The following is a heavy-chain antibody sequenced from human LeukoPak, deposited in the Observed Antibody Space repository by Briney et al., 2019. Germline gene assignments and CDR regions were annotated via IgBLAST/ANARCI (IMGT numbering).Heavy chain of an antibody. D-gene: IGHD3-3*01. CDR2: ISGSGGST. J-gene: IGHJ4*02. V-gene: IGHV3-23*01. CDR3: AKDTYEFWSGYFDY. Sequence: PGGSLRLSCAASGFTFSSYAMSWVRQAPGKGLEWVSAISGSGGSTYYADSVKGRFTISRDNSKNTLYLQMNSLRAEDTAGYYCAKDTYEFWSGYFDYWGQGTLVTVSS. CDR1: GFTFSSYA.